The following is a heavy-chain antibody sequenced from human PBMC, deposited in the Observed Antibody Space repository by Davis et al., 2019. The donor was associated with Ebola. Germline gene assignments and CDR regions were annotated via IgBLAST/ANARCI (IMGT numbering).Heavy chain of an antibody. CDR3: ARGAYDFWSGYSPATLGMDV. J-gene: IGHJ6*02. V-gene: IGHV3-74*01. D-gene: IGHD3-3*01. Sequence: LSLTCAASGFTFSSYWMHWVRQAPGKGLVWVSRINSDGSSTSYADSVKGRFTISRDNAKNTLYLQMNSLRAEDTAVYYCARGAYDFWSGYSPATLGMDVWGQGTTVTVPS. CDR2: INSDGSST. CDR1: GFTFSSYW.